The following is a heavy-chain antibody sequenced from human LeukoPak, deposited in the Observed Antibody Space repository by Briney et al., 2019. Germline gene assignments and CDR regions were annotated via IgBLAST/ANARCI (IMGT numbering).Heavy chain of an antibody. D-gene: IGHD1-20*01. CDR1: GFTFSSYA. J-gene: IGHJ5*02. CDR2: ISGSGGST. Sequence: PGGSLGLSCAASGFTFSSYAMSWVRQAQGKGLEWVSAISGSGGSTYYADSVKGRFTISRDNSKNTLYLQMNSLRAEDTAVYYCAKGSYNWAYGGWFDPWGQGTLVTVSS. CDR3: AKGSYNWAYGGWFDP. V-gene: IGHV3-23*01.